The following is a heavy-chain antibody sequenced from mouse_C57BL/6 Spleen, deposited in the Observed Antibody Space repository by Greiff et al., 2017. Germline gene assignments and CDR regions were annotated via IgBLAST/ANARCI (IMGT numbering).Heavy chain of an antibody. CDR1: GFTFSDYG. CDR3: AREGYDYDGTWFAY. D-gene: IGHD2-4*01. CDR2: ISSGSSTI. Sequence: EVQGVESGGGLVKPGGSLKLSCAASGFTFSDYGMHWVRQAPEKGLEWVAYISSGSSTIYYADTVKGRFTISRDNAKNTLFLQMTSLRSEDTAMYYCAREGYDYDGTWFAYWGQGTLVTVSA. V-gene: IGHV5-17*01. J-gene: IGHJ3*01.